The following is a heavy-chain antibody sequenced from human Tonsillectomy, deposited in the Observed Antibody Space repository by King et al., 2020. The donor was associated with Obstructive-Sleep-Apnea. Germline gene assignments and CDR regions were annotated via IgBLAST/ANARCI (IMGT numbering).Heavy chain of an antibody. V-gene: IGHV3-23*04. CDR1: GFTFSSFA. D-gene: IGHD2-15*01. J-gene: IGHJ4*02. Sequence: VQLVESGGGLVQPGGSLRLSCAASGFTFSSFAMNWVRQAPGKGLEGCSTISGTGGSTNYADSVEGRFTISRDNSNNTLYLQMNSRRAEDAAVYFCAKAHTVVIGGDSLDYWGQGTLVTVSS. CDR2: ISGTGGST. CDR3: AKAHTVVIGGDSLDY.